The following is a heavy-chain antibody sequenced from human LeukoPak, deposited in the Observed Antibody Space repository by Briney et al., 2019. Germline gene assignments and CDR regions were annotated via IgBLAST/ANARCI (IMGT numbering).Heavy chain of an antibody. CDR3: ARDYVGVAGTFDY. J-gene: IGHJ4*02. V-gene: IGHV4-34*01. Sequence: PSETLSLTCAVYGGSFSGYYRSWIRQPPGKGLEWIGEVNHGGSTNYNPSLKSRVTISIDTSKNQFSQKLSSVTAADTAVYYCARDYVGVAGTFDYWGQGTLVTVSS. CDR2: VNHGGST. D-gene: IGHD6-19*01. CDR1: GGSFSGYY.